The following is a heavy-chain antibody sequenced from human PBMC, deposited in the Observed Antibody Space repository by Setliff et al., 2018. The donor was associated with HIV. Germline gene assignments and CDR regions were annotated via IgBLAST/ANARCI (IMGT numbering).Heavy chain of an antibody. D-gene: IGHD3-10*01. CDR1: GFTFNNYA. J-gene: IGHJ1*01. CDR2: ISFDGSNK. CDR3: ARESYLYGSGSYPTYFQH. Sequence: GESLKISCAASGFTFNNYAMHRVRQAPGKGLEWLSVISFDGSNKYYAEPVKGRFTISRDKSKNTLYLHMSSLKPEDTAVYYCARESYLYGSGSYPTYFQHCGQGTLVTVSS. V-gene: IGHV3-30*04.